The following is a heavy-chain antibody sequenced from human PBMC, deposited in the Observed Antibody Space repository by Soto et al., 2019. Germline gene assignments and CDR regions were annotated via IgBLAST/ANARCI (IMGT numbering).Heavy chain of an antibody. CDR3: AKATTNGGWFNPFDS. CDR2: LSGSGTST. Sequence: LRLSCAASGLSFVNYAMNWVRQAPGKGLEWVSGLSGSGTSTYYADSVKGRFTISRDNSRDTLFLQMNSLTADDTAVYYCAKATTNGGWFNPFDSWGQGALVTVSS. V-gene: IGHV3-23*01. CDR1: GLSFVNYA. J-gene: IGHJ4*02. D-gene: IGHD6-19*01.